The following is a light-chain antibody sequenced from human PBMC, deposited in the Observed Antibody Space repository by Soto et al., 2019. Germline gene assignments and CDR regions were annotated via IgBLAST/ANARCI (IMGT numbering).Light chain of an antibody. CDR2: EVS. CDR1: SSDVGGYNY. CDR3: SSYTTSNTYV. V-gene: IGLV2-14*01. Sequence: QSARTQPASVSGYPGRSSSISCTGRSSDVGGYNYVSWYQQHPGKAPKFMIYEVSRRPSGVSNRFSGSKSGNTASLTVSGLQAEDEADYYCSSYTTSNTYVFGTGTKVTVL. J-gene: IGLJ1*01.